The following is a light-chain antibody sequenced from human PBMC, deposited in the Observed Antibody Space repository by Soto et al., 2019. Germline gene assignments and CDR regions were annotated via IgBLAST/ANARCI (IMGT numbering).Light chain of an antibody. CDR2: DVS. CDR1: QTINSW. V-gene: IGKV1-5*01. Sequence: DIQMTQSPSTLSASVGDRVTITCRASQTINSWLAWYQQKPGKAPYLLISDVSSLERGVPSRFSGSGSGTEFTLTISSMQPDDFATFYCQQYNGYSRTFGQGTKV. CDR3: QQYNGYSRT. J-gene: IGKJ1*01.